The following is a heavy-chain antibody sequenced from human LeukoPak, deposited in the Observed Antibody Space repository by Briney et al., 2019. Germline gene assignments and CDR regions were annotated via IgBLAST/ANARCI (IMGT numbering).Heavy chain of an antibody. CDR3: ARGLGGNSGEYYYYYMDV. Sequence: SETLSLTCTVSGGSISSYYWSWIRQPAGKGLEWIGRIYTSGSTNYNPSLKSRVTMSVDTSKNQFSLKLSSVTAADTAVYYCARGLGGNSGEYYYYYMDVWGKGTTVTVSS. D-gene: IGHD4-23*01. CDR1: GGSISSYY. J-gene: IGHJ6*03. V-gene: IGHV4-4*07. CDR2: IYTSGST.